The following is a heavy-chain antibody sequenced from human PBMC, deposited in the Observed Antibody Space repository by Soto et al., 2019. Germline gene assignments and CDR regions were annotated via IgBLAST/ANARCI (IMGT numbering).Heavy chain of an antibody. V-gene: IGHV4-4*02. CDR3: ARASASSMLRGVIIN. CDR2: MYHSGTT. CDR1: GGSIASDNW. D-gene: IGHD3-10*01. J-gene: IGHJ4*02. Sequence: SETLSLTCTFSGGSIASDNWWSWVRQPPGRGLEWSGEMYHSGTTNYSPSLKSRVTILIDESKNQFSLKLTSVTAADTARYYCARASASSMLRGVIINGGQGTLVTVSA.